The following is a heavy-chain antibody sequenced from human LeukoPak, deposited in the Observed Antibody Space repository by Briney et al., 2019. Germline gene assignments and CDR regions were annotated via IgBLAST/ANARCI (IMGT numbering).Heavy chain of an antibody. CDR1: GGSINSGGYY. Sequence: SETLSLTCTVSGGSINSGGYYWSWIRQHPGKGLEWIGYIYYSGSTYYNPSLKSRVTISVDTSKNQFSLKLSSVTAADTAVYYCAREAPIYSYGSYYYYYMDVWGKGTTVTVSS. V-gene: IGHV4-31*03. CDR2: IYYSGST. D-gene: IGHD5-18*01. CDR3: AREAPIYSYGSYYYYYMDV. J-gene: IGHJ6*03.